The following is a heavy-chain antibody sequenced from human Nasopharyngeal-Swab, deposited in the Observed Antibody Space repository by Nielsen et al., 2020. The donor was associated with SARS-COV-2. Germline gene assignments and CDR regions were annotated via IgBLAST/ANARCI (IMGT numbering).Heavy chain of an antibody. D-gene: IGHD6-19*01. CDR2: IYHSGST. CDR3: ARGGYSSGWVVY. J-gene: IGHJ4*02. CDR1: GYSISSGYY. Sequence: GSLRLSCTVSGYSISSGYYWGWIRQPPGKGLEWIGSIYHSGSTYYNPSLKSRVTISVDTSKNQFSLKLSSVTAADPAVYYCARGGYSSGWVVYWGQGTLVTVSS. V-gene: IGHV4-38-2*02.